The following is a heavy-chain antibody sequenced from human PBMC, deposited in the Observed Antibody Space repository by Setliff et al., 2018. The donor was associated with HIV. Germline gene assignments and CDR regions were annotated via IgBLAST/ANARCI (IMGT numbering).Heavy chain of an antibody. CDR2: IYPGDSDT. Sequence: GESLKISCHLSGYSFVDFWIGWVRQMPGKGLEWVGFIYPGDSDTRYSPSFRGQVTISADKSTTTAYLDWASLKASDTAMYYCVRYIGAAAGYIDHWGQGTLVTVSS. V-gene: IGHV5-51*01. CDR3: VRYIGAAAGYIDH. J-gene: IGHJ4*02. D-gene: IGHD6-25*01. CDR1: GYSFVDFW.